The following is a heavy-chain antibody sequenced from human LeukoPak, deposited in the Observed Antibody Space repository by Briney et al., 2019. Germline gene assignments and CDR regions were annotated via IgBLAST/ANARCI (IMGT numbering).Heavy chain of an antibody. CDR2: INPNSGGT. CDR3: ARENYYGSGSRWFDP. V-gene: IGHV1-2*02. J-gene: IGHJ5*02. CDR1: GYTFTGYN. Sequence: GASVKVSCKASGYTFTGYNMHWVRQAPGQGLEWMGWINPNSGGTNYAQKFQGRVTMTRDTSISTAYMELSRLRSDDTAVYYCARENYYGSGSRWFDPWGQGTLVTVSS. D-gene: IGHD3-10*01.